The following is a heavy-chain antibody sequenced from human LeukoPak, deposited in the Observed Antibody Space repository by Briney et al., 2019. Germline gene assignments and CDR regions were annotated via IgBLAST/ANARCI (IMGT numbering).Heavy chain of an antibody. D-gene: IGHD3-22*01. CDR3: ARDGYYDSSGYYSIDY. CDR1: GFTFDDYG. Sequence: GGSLRLSCAASGFTFDDYGMSWVRQAPGKGLEWVSGINWNGGSTGYADSVKGRFTISRDNAKNSLYLQMNSLGAEDTALYYCARDGYYDSSGYYSIDYWGQGTLVTVSS. CDR2: INWNGGST. J-gene: IGHJ4*02. V-gene: IGHV3-20*04.